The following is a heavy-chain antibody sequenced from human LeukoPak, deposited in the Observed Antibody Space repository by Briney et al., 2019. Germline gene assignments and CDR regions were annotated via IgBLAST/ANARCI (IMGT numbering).Heavy chain of an antibody. CDR2: IYTSGST. Sequence: SQTLSLTCTVSGGSISSGSYYWRWIRQPAGKGLEWIGRIYTSGSTNYNPSLKSRVTISVDTSKNQFSLKLSSVTAADTAVYYCARSMVRGVPGSMDVWGKGTTVTVSS. V-gene: IGHV4-61*02. D-gene: IGHD3-10*01. CDR3: ARSMVRGVPGSMDV. CDR1: GGSISSGSYY. J-gene: IGHJ6*03.